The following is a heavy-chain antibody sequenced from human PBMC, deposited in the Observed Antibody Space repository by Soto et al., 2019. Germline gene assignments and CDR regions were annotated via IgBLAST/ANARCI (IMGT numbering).Heavy chain of an antibody. V-gene: IGHV3-11*06. CDR3: ARGSHYYDSSGYPILDAFDI. Sequence: PGGSLRLSCAASGFTFNDFYMSWIRQAPGKGLEWVSYISSGRSYINYADSVKGRFVLSRDSAKNSLYLQMNSLRAEDTAVYYCARGSHYYDSSGYPILDAFDIWGQGTMVTVSS. CDR2: ISSGRSYI. CDR1: GFTFNDFY. D-gene: IGHD3-22*01. J-gene: IGHJ3*02.